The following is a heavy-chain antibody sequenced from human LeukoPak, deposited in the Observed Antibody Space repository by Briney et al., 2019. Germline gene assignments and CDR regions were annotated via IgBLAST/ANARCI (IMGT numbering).Heavy chain of an antibody. D-gene: IGHD1-26*01. V-gene: IGHV3-21*01. Sequence: PGGSLRLSCAASGFTFNTYTMNWVRQAPGKGLEWVSSVSSGTSYIYYADSVKGRFTISRDNAKNSLYLQMNSLRAEDTAVYYCARDPTSSWETAFDIWGQGTMVTVSS. CDR2: VSSGTSYI. CDR3: ARDPTSSWETAFDI. CDR1: GFTFNTYT. J-gene: IGHJ3*02.